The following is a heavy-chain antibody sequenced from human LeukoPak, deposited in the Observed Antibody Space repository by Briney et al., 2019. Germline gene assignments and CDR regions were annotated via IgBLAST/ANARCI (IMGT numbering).Heavy chain of an antibody. Sequence: GGSLRLSCAASGFTFSSYAMSWVRQAPGKGLEWVSAISGSGGSTYYADSVKGRFTTSRDNSKNTLYLQMNSLRAEDTAVYYCAKSGPGYSSSWYMSYWGQGTLVTVSS. CDR2: ISGSGGST. D-gene: IGHD6-13*01. V-gene: IGHV3-23*01. CDR3: AKSGPGYSSSWYMSY. CDR1: GFTFSSYA. J-gene: IGHJ4*02.